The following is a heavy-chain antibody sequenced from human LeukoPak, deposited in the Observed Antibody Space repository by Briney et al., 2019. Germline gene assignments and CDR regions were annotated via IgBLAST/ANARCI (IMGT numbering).Heavy chain of an antibody. CDR3: ARRTEQWLALEH. CDR1: GYTFTTYD. V-gene: IGHV1-18*01. CDR2: ISAYNGNT. Sequence: ASVKVSCKASGYTFTTYDISWVRQAPGQGLEWMGWISAYNGNTNYAQKFQGRLVVTTDTSTRTTYMTLTSLKSDDTAVYYCARRTEQWLALEHWGQGTLVIVSS. D-gene: IGHD6-19*01. J-gene: IGHJ4*02.